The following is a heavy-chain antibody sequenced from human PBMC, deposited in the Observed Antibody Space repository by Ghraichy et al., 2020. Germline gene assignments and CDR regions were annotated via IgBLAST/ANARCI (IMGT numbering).Heavy chain of an antibody. V-gene: IGHV3-23*01. CDR1: GFTFSSYA. D-gene: IGHD6-13*01. J-gene: IGHJ5*02. CDR2: FSGSGSST. Sequence: GGSRRLSCAASGFTFSSYAMSWVRQAPGKGLEWVSAFSGSGSSTYYADSVKGRFTISRDNSKNTLYLQMNSLRAEDTAVYYCAKDRREYSSSWYFDPWGQGTLVTVSS. CDR3: AKDRREYSSSWYFDP.